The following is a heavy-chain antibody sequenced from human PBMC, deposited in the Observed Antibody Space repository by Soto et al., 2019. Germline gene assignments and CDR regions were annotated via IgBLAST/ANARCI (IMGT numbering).Heavy chain of an antibody. J-gene: IGHJ3*02. CDR3: ARDGRLLGFGKSGLNGFDI. Sequence: GASVKVSCKASGYTFTSYYMLWVRQAPRQGLEWMGIINPSGGSTSYAQKFQGRVTMTRDTSTSTVYMELSSLRSEDTAVYYCARDGRLLGFGKSGLNGFDIWGKGTMVTVSS. V-gene: IGHV1-46*01. CDR1: GYTFTSYY. CDR2: INPSGGST. D-gene: IGHD3-10*01.